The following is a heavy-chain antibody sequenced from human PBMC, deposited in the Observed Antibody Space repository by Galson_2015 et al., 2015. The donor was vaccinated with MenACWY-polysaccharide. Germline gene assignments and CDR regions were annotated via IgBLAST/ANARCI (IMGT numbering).Heavy chain of an antibody. CDR1: GYTFTSYD. D-gene: IGHD2-8*02. Sequence: SVKVSCKASGYTFTSYDINWVRQAAGQGLEWMGWMNPNSGNTGYAQKFQGRVNMTRNTSISTAYMELDSLRAEDTAVYYCAKRARVVDAVWYGMDVWGQGTTVTVSS. J-gene: IGHJ6*02. V-gene: IGHV1-8*01. CDR2: MNPNSGNT. CDR3: AKRARVVDAVWYGMDV.